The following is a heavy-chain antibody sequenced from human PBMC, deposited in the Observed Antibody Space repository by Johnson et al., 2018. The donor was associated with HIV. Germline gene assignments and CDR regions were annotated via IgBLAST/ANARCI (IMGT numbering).Heavy chain of an antibody. Sequence: QVQLVESGGGVVQPGKSLRLSCAASGFTFSSYGMHWVRQAPGKGLEWVAVISYNGSNKYYADSVTGRFAISRDNSKNTLDVQMNSLRGEDTAVYYCAREDVSSGYAGTFDIWGQGTLVTVSS. CDR3: AREDVSSGYAGTFDI. J-gene: IGHJ3*02. V-gene: IGHV3-30*03. CDR2: ISYNGSNK. D-gene: IGHD6-19*01. CDR1: GFTFSSYG.